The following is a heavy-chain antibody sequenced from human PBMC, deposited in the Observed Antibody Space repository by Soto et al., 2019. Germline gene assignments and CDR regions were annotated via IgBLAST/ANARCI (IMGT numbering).Heavy chain of an antibody. D-gene: IGHD6-13*01. CDR2: ISSSSSYI. V-gene: IGHV3-21*01. J-gene: IGHJ6*02. Sequence: PGGSLRLSCAASGFTFSSYSMNWARQAPGKGLEWVSSISSSSSYIYYADSVKGRFTISRDNAKNSLYLQMNSLRAEDTAVYYCARDLHSSSWLYYYYGMDVWGQGTTVTVS. CDR3: ARDLHSSSWLYYYYGMDV. CDR1: GFTFSSYS.